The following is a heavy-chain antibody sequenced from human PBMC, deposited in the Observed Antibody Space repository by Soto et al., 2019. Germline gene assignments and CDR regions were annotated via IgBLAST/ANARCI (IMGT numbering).Heavy chain of an antibody. V-gene: IGHV3-11*06. CDR1: GFTFGDYY. D-gene: IGHD2-21*01. J-gene: IGHJ5*02. CDR2: ISHERRYP. CDR3: GRGGGGGLFDP. Sequence: QVQLVESGGGLVPPGGSLRLSCAGSGFTFGDYYMNWIRQAPGNGLEWLSYISHERRYPAYADSVKGRFTISRDNAKRSLYLQMMSLTAEETAIYYCGRGGGGGLFDPWGQGAMVTVSS.